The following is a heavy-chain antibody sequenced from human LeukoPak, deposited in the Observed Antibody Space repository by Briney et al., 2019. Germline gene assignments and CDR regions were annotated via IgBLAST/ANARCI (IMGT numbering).Heavy chain of an antibody. V-gene: IGHV3-48*03. D-gene: IGHD2-15*01. CDR1: GFTFSSYD. CDR3: ARRRSCSGGSCYSHFDY. Sequence: PGGSLRLSCAASGFTFSSYDMNWVRQAPGKGLEWLSYIGSSGGPIYYADSVKGRFTISRDNAKNSLYLQMNSLRAEDTAVYYCARRRSCSGGSCYSHFDYWGQGTRVSVSS. J-gene: IGHJ4*02. CDR2: IGSSGGPI.